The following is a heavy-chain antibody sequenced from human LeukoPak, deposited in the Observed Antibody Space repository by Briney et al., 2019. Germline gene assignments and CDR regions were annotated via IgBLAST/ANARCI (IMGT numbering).Heavy chain of an antibody. CDR1: GGSISSYY. CDR2: IYYSGST. V-gene: IGHV4-59*01. J-gene: IGHJ4*02. CDR3: ARAVGASFDY. Sequence: SETLSLTCTVSGGSISSYYWSWIRQPPGKGLECIGYIYYSGSTNYNPSLKSRVTISVDTSKNQFSLKLSSVTAADTAAYYCARAVGASFDYWGQGTLVTVSS. D-gene: IGHD1-26*01.